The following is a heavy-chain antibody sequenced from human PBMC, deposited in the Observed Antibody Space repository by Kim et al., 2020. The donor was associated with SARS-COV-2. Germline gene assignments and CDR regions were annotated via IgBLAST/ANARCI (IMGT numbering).Heavy chain of an antibody. D-gene: IGHD4-17*01. CDR2: ISYDGSNK. CDR3: AREGGPYDYGDYFDY. V-gene: IGHV3-30*04. J-gene: IGHJ4*02. Sequence: GGSLRLSCAASGFTFSSYAMHWVRQAPGKGLEWVAVISYDGSNKYYADSVKGRFTISRDNSKNTLYLQMNSLRAEDTAVYYCAREGGPYDYGDYFDYWGQGTLVTVSS. CDR1: GFTFSSYA.